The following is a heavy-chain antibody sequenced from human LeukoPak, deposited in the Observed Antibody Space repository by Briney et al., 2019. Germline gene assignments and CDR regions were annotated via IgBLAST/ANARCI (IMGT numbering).Heavy chain of an antibody. CDR1: GYTFTGYY. CDR2: INPNSGGT. Sequence: ASVKVSCKASGYTFTGYYMHWLRQAPGQGLEWMGWINPNSGGTNYAQKFQGRVTMTRDTSISTAYMELSRLRSDDTAVYYCARVYGSTAGTYIYGYWGQGTLVTVSS. CDR3: ARVYGSTAGTYIYGY. D-gene: IGHD6-19*01. J-gene: IGHJ4*02. V-gene: IGHV1-2*02.